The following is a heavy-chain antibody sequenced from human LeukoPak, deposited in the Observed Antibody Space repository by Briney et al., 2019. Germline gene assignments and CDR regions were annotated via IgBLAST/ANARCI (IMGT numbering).Heavy chain of an antibody. CDR2: IKQDGSEK. D-gene: IGHD4-17*01. J-gene: IGHJ6*03. CDR1: GFTFSSYS. Sequence: PPGGSLRLSCAASGFTFSSYSMNWVRQAPGKGLEWVANIKQDGSEKYYVDSVKGRFTISRDNAKNSLYLQMSSLRAEDTAVYYCASGDYYYYYMDVWGKGTTVTVSS. CDR3: ASGDYYYYYMDV. V-gene: IGHV3-7*01.